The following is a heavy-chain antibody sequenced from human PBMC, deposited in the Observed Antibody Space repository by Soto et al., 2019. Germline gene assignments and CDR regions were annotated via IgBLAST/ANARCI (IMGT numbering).Heavy chain of an antibody. D-gene: IGHD6-19*01. CDR1: GFTFSSYS. CDR3: ARGRNEFGVSAAVGDYFDY. J-gene: IGHJ4*02. Sequence: PGGSLRLSCAASGFTFSSYSMNWVRQAPGKGLEWVSYISSSSSTIYYADSVKGRFTISRDNAKNSLYLQMNRLRDEDTAVYYCARGRNEFGVSAAVGDYFDYWGQGTLVTVSS. CDR2: ISSSSSTI. V-gene: IGHV3-48*02.